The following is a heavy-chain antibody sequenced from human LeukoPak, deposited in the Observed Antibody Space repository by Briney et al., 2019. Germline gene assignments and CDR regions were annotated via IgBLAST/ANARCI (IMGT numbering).Heavy chain of an antibody. CDR2: ISSSGSTI. CDR3: ARVSGYYGSGSKTYYFDY. CDR1: GFTFSDYY. Sequence: GGSLRPSCAASGFTFSDYYMSWIRQAPGKGLEWVSYISSSGSTIYYADSVKGRFTISRDNAKNSLYLQMNSLRAEDTAVYYCARVSGYYGSGSKTYYFDYWGQGTLVTVSS. D-gene: IGHD3-10*01. J-gene: IGHJ4*02. V-gene: IGHV3-11*01.